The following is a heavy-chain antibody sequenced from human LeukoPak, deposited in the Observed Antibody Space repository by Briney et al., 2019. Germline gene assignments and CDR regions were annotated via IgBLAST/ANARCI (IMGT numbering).Heavy chain of an antibody. CDR1: GGSISSYY. Sequence: PSETLSLTCTVSGGSISSYYWSWIRQPPGKGLEWIGYIYYSGSTNYNPSLKSRVTISVDTSKNQFSLKLSSVTAVDTAVYYCARVSPNTVTTLQYFDYWGQGTLVTVSS. J-gene: IGHJ4*02. D-gene: IGHD4-17*01. CDR2: IYYSGST. V-gene: IGHV4-59*01. CDR3: ARVSPNTVTTLQYFDY.